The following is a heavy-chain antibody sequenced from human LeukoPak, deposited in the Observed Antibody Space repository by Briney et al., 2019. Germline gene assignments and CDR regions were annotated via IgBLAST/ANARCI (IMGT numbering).Heavy chain of an antibody. CDR1: GGTFSSYA. J-gene: IGHJ5*02. V-gene: IGHV1-69*13. CDR2: IIPIFGTA. Sequence: SVKVSCKASGGTFSSYAISWVRQAPGQGLEWMGGIIPIFGTANYAQKFQGRVTITADESTSTAYMELSSLRSEDTAVCYCARSGTVTPKLDPWGQGTLVTVSS. CDR3: ARSGTVTPKLDP. D-gene: IGHD4-17*01.